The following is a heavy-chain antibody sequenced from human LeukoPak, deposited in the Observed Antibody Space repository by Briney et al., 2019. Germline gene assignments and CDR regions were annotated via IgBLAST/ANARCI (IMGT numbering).Heavy chain of an antibody. Sequence: GASVKVSFQASCYTFTSYGISWGGPAPGQGLEWMGWISAYNGNTNYAQKLQGRVTMTTDTSTSTAYMELRSLRSDDTAVYYCARVLTMVRGAFNWFDPWGQGTLVTVSS. CDR3: ARVLTMVRGAFNWFDP. J-gene: IGHJ5*02. CDR2: ISAYNGNT. V-gene: IGHV1-18*01. CDR1: CYTFTSYG. D-gene: IGHD3-10*01.